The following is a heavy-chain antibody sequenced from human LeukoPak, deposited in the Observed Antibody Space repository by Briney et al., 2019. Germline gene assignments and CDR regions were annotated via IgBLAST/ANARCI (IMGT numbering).Heavy chain of an antibody. CDR3: ARDLRIVGATLALGY. CDR1: GGSFSGYY. J-gene: IGHJ4*02. CDR2: INHSGST. D-gene: IGHD1-26*01. Sequence: SETLSLTCAVYGGSFSGYYWSWIRQPPGKGLEWIGEINHSGSTNYNPSLKSRVTISVDTSKNQFSLKLSSVTAADTAVYYCARDLRIVGATLALGYWGQGTLVTVSS. V-gene: IGHV4-34*01.